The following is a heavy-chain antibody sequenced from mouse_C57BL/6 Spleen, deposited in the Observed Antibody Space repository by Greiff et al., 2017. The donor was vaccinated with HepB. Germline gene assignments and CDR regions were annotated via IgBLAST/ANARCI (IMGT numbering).Heavy chain of an antibody. CDR1: GYTFTSYW. CDR3: ARRLDYFDY. CDR2: IDPSDSYT. D-gene: IGHD4-1*01. Sequence: QVQLKQPGAELVMPGASVKLSCKASGYTFTSYWMHWVKQRPGQGLEWIGEIDPSDSYTNYNQKFKGKSTLTVDKSSSTAYMQLSSLTSEDSAVYYCARRLDYFDYWGQGTTLTVSS. V-gene: IGHV1-69*01. J-gene: IGHJ2*01.